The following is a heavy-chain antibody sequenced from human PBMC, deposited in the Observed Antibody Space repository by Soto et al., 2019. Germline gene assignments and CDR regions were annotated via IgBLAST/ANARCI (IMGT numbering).Heavy chain of an antibody. CDR2: MNPKTGNT. Sequence: QEQLVQSGAEVKKPGAPVKVSCKASGYTFTNYNINWVRQATGQGLEWMGWMNPKTGNTGYAEKFQGRVTMTRNSSINTAFMELSGLRSEDTAVYYCAREAASDPSFYYHYMDVWGKETTVTVSS. D-gene: IGHD6-25*01. CDR3: AREAASDPSFYYHYMDV. CDR1: GYTFTNYN. V-gene: IGHV1-8*01. J-gene: IGHJ6*03.